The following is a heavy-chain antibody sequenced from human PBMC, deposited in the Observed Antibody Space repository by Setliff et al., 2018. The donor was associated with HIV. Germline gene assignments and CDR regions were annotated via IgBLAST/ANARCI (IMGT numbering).Heavy chain of an antibody. V-gene: IGHV4-31*02. Sequence: PSETLSLTCTVSGGSISSGGYYWSWIRQHPGKGLEWIGYIYYSGSTYYNPSLKSRVTISVDTSKNQFSLKLSSVTAADTAVYYCARGHFYDSNGYYLRAFDIWGQGTMVTVSS. CDR3: ARGHFYDSNGYYLRAFDI. CDR2: IYYSGST. CDR1: GGSISSGGYY. D-gene: IGHD3-22*01. J-gene: IGHJ3*02.